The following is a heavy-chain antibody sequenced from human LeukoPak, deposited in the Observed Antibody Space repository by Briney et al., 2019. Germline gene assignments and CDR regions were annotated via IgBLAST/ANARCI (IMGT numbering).Heavy chain of an antibody. D-gene: IGHD6-13*01. Sequence: PSETLSLTCAVYGGSFSGYYWSWIRQPPGKGLEWIGYIYYSGSTNYNSSLKSRVTISVDTSKNQFSLKLSSVTAADTAVCYCARGDSSSWYPQYFDYWGQGTLVTVSS. V-gene: IGHV4-59*01. CDR3: ARGDSSSWYPQYFDY. J-gene: IGHJ4*02. CDR1: GGSFSGYY. CDR2: IYYSGST.